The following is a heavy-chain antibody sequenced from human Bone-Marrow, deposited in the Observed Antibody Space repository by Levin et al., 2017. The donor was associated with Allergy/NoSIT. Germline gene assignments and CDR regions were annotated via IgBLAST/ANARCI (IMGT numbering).Heavy chain of an antibody. CDR2: IGTAGDT. Sequence: GGSLRLSCAASGFTFSSYDMHWVRQATGKGLEWVSSIGTAGDTYYPGSVKGRFTISRENAKNSLYLQMNSLRVGDTAFYYCARGWVGATGFSYWGQGTRVTVSS. V-gene: IGHV3-13*01. CDR1: GFTFSSYD. J-gene: IGHJ4*02. D-gene: IGHD1-26*01. CDR3: ARGWVGATGFSY.